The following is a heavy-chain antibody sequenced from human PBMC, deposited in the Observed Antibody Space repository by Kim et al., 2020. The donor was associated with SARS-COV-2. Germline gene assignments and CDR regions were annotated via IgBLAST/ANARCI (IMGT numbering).Heavy chain of an antibody. J-gene: IGHJ3*02. CDR2: TSHSGST. CDR3: ATAAGDAFDI. CDR1: GGSISSEDYY. V-gene: IGHV4-30-4*01. Sequence: SETLSLTCTVSGGSISSEDYYWSWIRQPPGKGLEWIGYTSHSGSTYYNPSLKSRITISTDTSKNHFSLTLTSVTTADTAVYYCATAAGDAFDIWCQETRVTVSS. D-gene: IGHD6-13*01.